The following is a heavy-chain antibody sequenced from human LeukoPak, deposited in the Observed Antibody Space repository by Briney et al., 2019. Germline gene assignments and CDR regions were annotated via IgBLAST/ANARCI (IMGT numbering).Heavy chain of an antibody. D-gene: IGHD3-3*01. CDR2: IYYSGST. CDR3: ARADITIFGVVIHYYFDY. V-gene: IGHV4-59*01. Sequence: SETLSHTCTVSGGSISSYYWSWIRQPPGKGLEWIGYIYYSGSTNYNPSLKSRVTISVDTSKNQFSLKLSSVTAADTAVYYCARADITIFGVVIHYYFDYWGQGTLVTVSS. J-gene: IGHJ4*02. CDR1: GGSISSYY.